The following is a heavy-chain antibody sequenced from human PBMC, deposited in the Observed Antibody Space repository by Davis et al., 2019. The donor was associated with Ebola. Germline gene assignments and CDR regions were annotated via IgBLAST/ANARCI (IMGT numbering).Heavy chain of an antibody. CDR1: GGSISITGYY. D-gene: IGHD2-21*02. CDR3: ARLCTGDCNPIDF. V-gene: IGHV4-39*01. J-gene: IGHJ4*02. CDR2: IYYRGNT. Sequence: SETLSLTCSVSGGSISITGYYWGWIRQPPGKGLEWIGTIYYRGNTYFSPSLKSRVTMSVDTSKNQFSLQLSSVTAADTALYYCARLCTGDCNPIDFWSPGTLVTVSS.